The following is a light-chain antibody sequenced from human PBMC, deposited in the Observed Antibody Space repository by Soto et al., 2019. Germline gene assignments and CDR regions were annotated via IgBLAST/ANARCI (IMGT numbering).Light chain of an antibody. V-gene: IGLV2-11*01. CDR3: CSYAGSYSYV. J-gene: IGLJ1*01. CDR2: DVK. Sequence: QSVLTQPRSVSGSPGQSVTISCTGTSSDVGGYNYVSWYQEHPGKAPKLMIYDVKKRPSGVPDRFSGSRSGNTASLTISGLLPEDEADYYCCSYAGSYSYVFGTGTKVTVL. CDR1: SSDVGGYNY.